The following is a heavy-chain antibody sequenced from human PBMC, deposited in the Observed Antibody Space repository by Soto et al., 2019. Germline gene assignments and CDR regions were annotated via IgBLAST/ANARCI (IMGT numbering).Heavy chain of an antibody. Sequence: VQLVESGGGLVKPGGSLRLSCAASSLTFSKAWMTWVRQAPGKGPEWVGRIKSETDGGTTDYAAVVNGRCTISRDDSKNKLYLQMNSLKAEDTAVYYGTTKEGWREDFFVSWGQGTLVTVSS. D-gene: IGHD1-26*01. J-gene: IGHJ4*02. V-gene: IGHV3-15*01. CDR2: IKSETDGGTT. CDR3: TTKEGWREDFFVS. CDR1: SLTFSKAW.